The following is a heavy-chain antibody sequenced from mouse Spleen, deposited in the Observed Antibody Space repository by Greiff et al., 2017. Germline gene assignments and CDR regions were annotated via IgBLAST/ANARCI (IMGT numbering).Heavy chain of an antibody. CDR1: GFTFSSYA. V-gene: IGHV5-9-3*01. CDR2: ISSGGSYT. Sequence: EVQRVESGGGLVKPGGSLKLSCAASGFTFSSYAMSWVRQTPEKRLEWVATISSGGSYTYYPDSVKGRFTISRDNAKNTLYLQMSSLRSEDTAMYYCARGDYYGSSRAMDYWGQGTSVTVSS. D-gene: IGHD1-1*01. J-gene: IGHJ4*01. CDR3: ARGDYYGSSRAMDY.